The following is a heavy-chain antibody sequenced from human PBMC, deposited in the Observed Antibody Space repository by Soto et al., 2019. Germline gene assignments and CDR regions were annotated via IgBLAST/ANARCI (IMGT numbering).Heavy chain of an antibody. V-gene: IGHV3-30-3*01. CDR3: AIDSPRIAVAGVGFDP. Sequence: QVQLVESGGGVVQPGRSLRLSCAASGFTFSSSAMHWVRQAPGKGLEWVAVISYAGTNKYYADSMKGRFTISRDNSKNTLYLQMNSLRPEDTAVYYCAIDSPRIAVAGVGFDPWGQGTLVTVSS. CDR2: ISYAGTNK. J-gene: IGHJ5*02. D-gene: IGHD6-19*01. CDR1: GFTFSSSA.